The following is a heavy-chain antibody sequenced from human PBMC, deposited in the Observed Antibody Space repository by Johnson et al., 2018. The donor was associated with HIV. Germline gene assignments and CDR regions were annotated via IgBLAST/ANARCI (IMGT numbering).Heavy chain of an antibody. CDR2: IKQDGSEK. V-gene: IGHV3-7*01. D-gene: IGHD6-19*01. CDR1: GFTFSRYC. J-gene: IGHJ3*01. CDR3: ARERQGAAVGDGFDV. Sequence: VQLVESGGGLVQPGGSLRLSCAASGFTFSRYCMNWVRQTPGKGLEWVANIKQDGSEKYYVDSVKGRFTISRDNAKNSLYLQMNSLRAEDSAVYYCARERQGAAVGDGFDVWGQGTMVTVSS.